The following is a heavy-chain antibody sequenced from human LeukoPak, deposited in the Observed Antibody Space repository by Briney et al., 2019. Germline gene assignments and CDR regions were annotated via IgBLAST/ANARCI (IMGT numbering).Heavy chain of an antibody. Sequence: NPGGSLRLSCVVSGFTFSDYYMSWIHQAPGKGLEWVSYISSSGSTIYYADSVKGRFTISRDNAKNSLYLQMNSLRVEDTAVYYCARDKVRPDYYGSGSQGEYFQHWGQGTLVTVSS. J-gene: IGHJ1*01. D-gene: IGHD3-10*01. V-gene: IGHV3-11*01. CDR1: GFTFSDYY. CDR3: ARDKVRPDYYGSGSQGEYFQH. CDR2: ISSSGSTI.